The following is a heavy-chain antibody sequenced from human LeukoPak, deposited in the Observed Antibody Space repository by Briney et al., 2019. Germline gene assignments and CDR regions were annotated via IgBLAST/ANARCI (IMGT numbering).Heavy chain of an antibody. CDR3: VRGDSGSYSY. CDR2: IKPRDGGT. J-gene: IGHJ4*02. D-gene: IGHD1-26*01. CDR1: GYTFTSGF. V-gene: IGHV1-46*01. Sequence: ASVKGSCKPSGYTFTSGFMHWVRQAPGQGREWMGLIKPRDGGTIYAEKFQGRVTLTGDTATSTFYMELSSLRSEDTAVYFCVRGDSGSYSYWGQGTLVTVSS.